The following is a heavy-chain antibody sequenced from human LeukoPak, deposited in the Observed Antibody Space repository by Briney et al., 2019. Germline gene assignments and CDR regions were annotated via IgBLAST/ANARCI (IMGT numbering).Heavy chain of an antibody. Sequence: SETLSLTCTVSGGSISSSSYYWGWIRQPPGKGLEWIGSIYYSGSTYYNPSLKSRVTISVDTSKNQFSLKLSSVTAADTAVYYCARLLRRVGYGDYSPLGDYWGQGTLVTVSS. J-gene: IGHJ4*02. V-gene: IGHV4-39*07. CDR3: ARLLRRVGYGDYSPLGDY. D-gene: IGHD4-17*01. CDR1: GGSISSSSYY. CDR2: IYYSGST.